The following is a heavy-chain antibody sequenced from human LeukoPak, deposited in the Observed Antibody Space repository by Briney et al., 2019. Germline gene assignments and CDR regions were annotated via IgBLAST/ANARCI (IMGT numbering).Heavy chain of an antibody. J-gene: IGHJ4*02. CDR3: AKHSGAIALREIFDY. CDR1: GFTFSSYA. V-gene: IGHV3-23*01. CDR2: ISGSGGST. Sequence: PGGSLRLSCAASGFTFSSYAMTWVRQAPGKGLEWVSGISGSGGSTYYADSVKGRFTISRDNSKNTLYLQMNSLRAEDTALYYCAKHSGAIALREIFDYWGQGTLVTVSS. D-gene: IGHD1-26*01.